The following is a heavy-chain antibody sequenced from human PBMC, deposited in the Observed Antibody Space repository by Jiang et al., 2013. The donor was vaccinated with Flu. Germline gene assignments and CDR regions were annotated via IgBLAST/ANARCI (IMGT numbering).Heavy chain of an antibody. J-gene: IGHJ6*02. Sequence: VQLVESGAEVKKPGASVKVSCEASGYTFNSYGTSWVRQGPGQGLEWMGWISGYNGNTKYAQNLQGRVSMTTDTSTSTAYMELRSLRSDDTAVYYCARDTVNNYYYSGMDVWGQGTTVTVSS. D-gene: IGHD4-11*01. CDR2: ISGYNGNT. CDR3: ARDTVNNYYYSGMDV. CDR1: GYTFNSYG. V-gene: IGHV1-18*01.